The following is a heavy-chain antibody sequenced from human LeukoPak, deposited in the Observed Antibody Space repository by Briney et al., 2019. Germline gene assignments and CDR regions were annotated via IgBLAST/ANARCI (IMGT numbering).Heavy chain of an antibody. J-gene: IGHJ4*02. Sequence: KPGGSLRLSCAASGFTFTSYSMNWVRQAPGKGLEWVSSISSTGNSTYYADSVKGRFTISRDNAKNSLYLQMNSLRVEDTAVYYCARQFRDSSGYYSYYFDYWGQGTLVTVSS. CDR2: ISSTGNST. V-gene: IGHV3-21*01. D-gene: IGHD3-22*01. CDR1: GFTFTSYS. CDR3: ARQFRDSSGYYSYYFDY.